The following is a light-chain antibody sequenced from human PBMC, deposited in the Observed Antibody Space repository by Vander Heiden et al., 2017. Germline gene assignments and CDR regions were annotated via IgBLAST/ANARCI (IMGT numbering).Light chain of an antibody. CDR3: QQYYSTHT. Sequence: DIVMTQSPDSLAVSLGERATINCKSSQSVLYSSNNKNYLAWYQQKPGQPPKLLIYWASTRESGVPDRFSGSGSGKDFTRTISSLQAEDVAVYYCQQYYSTHTVGQGTKLEIK. V-gene: IGKV4-1*01. CDR1: QSVLYSSNNKNY. CDR2: WAS. J-gene: IGKJ2*01.